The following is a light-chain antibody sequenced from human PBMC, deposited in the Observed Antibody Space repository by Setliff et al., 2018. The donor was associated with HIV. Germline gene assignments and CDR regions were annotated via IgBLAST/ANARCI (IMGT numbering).Light chain of an antibody. CDR2: DVS. Sequence: QSVLTQPASVSGSLGQSITMSCTGTSRDVGGHNYVSWYQQHPGKAPKLMIYDVSNRPSGVSNCFSGSKSGNTASLTISGLQAEDEADYYCSSYTSSSTLWVFGGGTK. J-gene: IGLJ3*02. CDR3: SSYTSSSTLWV. CDR1: SRDVGGHNY. V-gene: IGLV2-14*03.